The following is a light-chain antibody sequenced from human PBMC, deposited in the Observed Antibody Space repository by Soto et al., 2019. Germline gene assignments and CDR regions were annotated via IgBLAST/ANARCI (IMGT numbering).Light chain of an antibody. CDR3: QQYGSSPYT. Sequence: EIVLTQSPGTLSLSPGERATLSCRASQSVNSRYLAWYQQKPDQAPRLLIYGASSRATGIPDRFSGSGSGTDFTLTISRLEPEDFVVYYCQQYGSSPYTFGQGTKLEIK. CDR1: QSVNSRY. J-gene: IGKJ2*01. V-gene: IGKV3-20*01. CDR2: GAS.